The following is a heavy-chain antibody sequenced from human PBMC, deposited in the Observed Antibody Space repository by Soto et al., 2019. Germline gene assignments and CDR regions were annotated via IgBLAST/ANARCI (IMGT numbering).Heavy chain of an antibody. J-gene: IGHJ5*02. D-gene: IGHD2-2*01. Sequence: QVQLVQSGAEVKKPGSSVKVSCKASGGTFSSYAISWVRQAPGQGLEWMGGIIPIFGTANYAQKFQGRVTITADKSTSTAYMELSSLRSEDTAVYYCARGCLARGYCSSTSCYGGCAWGQGTLVTGSS. CDR2: IIPIFGTA. CDR1: GGTFSSYA. CDR3: ARGCLARGYCSSTSCYGGCA. V-gene: IGHV1-69*06.